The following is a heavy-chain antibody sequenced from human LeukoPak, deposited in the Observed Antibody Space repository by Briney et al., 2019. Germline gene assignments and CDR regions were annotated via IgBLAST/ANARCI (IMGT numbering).Heavy chain of an antibody. J-gene: IGHJ6*02. CDR1: GFTFSSYA. CDR3: ARVKAVAGRVDYYYYVMDV. V-gene: IGHV3-30-3*01. Sequence: GGSLRLSCAASGFTFSSYAMHWVRQAPGKGLEWVAVISYDGSNKYYADSVKGRFTISRDNSKNTLYLQMNSLRPEDTAVYYCARVKAVAGRVDYYYYVMDVWGQGTTVIVSS. CDR2: ISYDGSNK. D-gene: IGHD6-19*01.